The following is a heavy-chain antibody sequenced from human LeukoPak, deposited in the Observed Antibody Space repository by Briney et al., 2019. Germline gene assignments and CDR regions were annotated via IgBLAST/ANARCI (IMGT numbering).Heavy chain of an antibody. D-gene: IGHD2-15*01. CDR3: ASHLGYCSGGSCFTFDY. V-gene: IGHV4-39*01. CDR1: GGSISSSSYY. CDR2: IYYSGST. Sequence: SETLSLTCTVSGGSISSSSYYWGWIRQPPGKGLELIGSIYYSGSTYYNPSLKSRVTISVDTSKNQFSLKLSSVTAADTAVYYCASHLGYCSGGSCFTFDYWGQGTLVTVSS. J-gene: IGHJ4*02.